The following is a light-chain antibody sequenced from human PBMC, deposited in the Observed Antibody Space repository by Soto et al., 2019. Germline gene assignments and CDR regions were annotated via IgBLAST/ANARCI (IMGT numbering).Light chain of an antibody. CDR2: DAS. V-gene: IGKV1-17*01. CDR3: QQSYSSPLT. J-gene: IGKJ5*01. Sequence: DIHMTQCPSCLCAYVVYRVTITCVAVQCITNDLGWYQQKPGKAPKRLIYDASTLHSGVPSRFSGSGSGTEFTLTINSLQPEDFATYYCQQSYSSPLTFGQGTRLEIK. CDR1: QCITND.